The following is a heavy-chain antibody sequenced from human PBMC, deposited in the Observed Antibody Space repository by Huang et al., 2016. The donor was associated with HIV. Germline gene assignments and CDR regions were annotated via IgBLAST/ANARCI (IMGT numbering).Heavy chain of an antibody. CDR1: GDSFTSLP. D-gene: IGHD3-22*01. CDR3: ATSTPMLGESGGWSGKVVITENVPYVD. J-gene: IGHJ1*01. CDR2: VVPMVDSA. V-gene: IGHV1-69*01. Sequence: QVHLVQSGAEVKKPGSSVKVSCKASGDSFTSLPINWVRQAPGQGLEWIGVVVPMVDSAPYAHKIRGPATISADDSTSDSCMELGRLRSDETAMYYRATSTPMLGESGGWSGKVVITENVPYVDWGQGTLVTVSS.